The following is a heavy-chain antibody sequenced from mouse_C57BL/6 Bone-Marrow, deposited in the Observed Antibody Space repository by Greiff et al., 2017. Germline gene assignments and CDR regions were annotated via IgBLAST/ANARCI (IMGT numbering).Heavy chain of an antibody. CDR1: GFSLTSYA. D-gene: IGHD2-4*01. Sequence: VKLVESGPGLVAPSQSLSITCTVSGFSLTSYAISWVRQPPGKGLEWLGVIWTGGGTNYNSALKSRLSISKDNSKSQVFLKMNRLQTDDTARYYGARKTITTSYYAMDYWGQGTSVTVSS. CDR3: ARKTITTSYYAMDY. V-gene: IGHV2-9-1*01. J-gene: IGHJ4*01. CDR2: IWTGGGT.